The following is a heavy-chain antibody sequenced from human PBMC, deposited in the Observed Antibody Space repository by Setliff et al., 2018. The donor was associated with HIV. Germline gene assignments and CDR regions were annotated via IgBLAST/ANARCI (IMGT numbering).Heavy chain of an antibody. CDR1: GFLFHTYW. V-gene: IGHV3-23*01. CDR3: AKDPPSSSWYYFDY. CDR2: ISGSGDIT. D-gene: IGHD6-13*01. Sequence: GESLKISCAASGFLFHTYWMSWVRQAPGKGLEWVSVISGSGDITYYRESVKGRFTVSRDNSNNTVYLQMNSLRAEDTAMYYCAKDPPSSSWYYFDYWGQGTLVTVSS. J-gene: IGHJ4*02.